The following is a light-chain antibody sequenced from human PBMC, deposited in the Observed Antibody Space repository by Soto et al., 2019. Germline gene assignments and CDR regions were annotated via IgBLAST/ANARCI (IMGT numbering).Light chain of an antibody. CDR2: GAS. V-gene: IGKV3-20*01. CDR3: PHYGSAPPYT. Sequence: EIVLMQSPDILSLSPGERATVSCRASETITNNDLAWYQQKPGQAPRLLLYGASTRPTGIPDRLSGSGSGTDLTLTLDRLEPEDFAVYFCPHYGSAPPYTFCQGTKRDIK. CDR1: ETITNND. J-gene: IGKJ2*01.